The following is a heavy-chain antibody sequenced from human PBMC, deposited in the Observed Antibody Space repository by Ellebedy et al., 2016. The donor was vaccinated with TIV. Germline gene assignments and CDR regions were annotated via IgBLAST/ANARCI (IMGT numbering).Heavy chain of an antibody. CDR3: ARGYTGDDWAAYYGMDV. D-gene: IGHD5-12*01. Sequence: GGSLRLXXAASGFTFNSYWMHWVRQAPGKGLEWISGISARADTTYNVDSVKGRFYISRDNSESTLFLQLNSLRADDTAVYYCARGYTGDDWAAYYGMDVWGRGTTVTVSS. CDR1: GFTFNSYW. J-gene: IGHJ6*02. V-gene: IGHV3-23*01. CDR2: ISARADTT.